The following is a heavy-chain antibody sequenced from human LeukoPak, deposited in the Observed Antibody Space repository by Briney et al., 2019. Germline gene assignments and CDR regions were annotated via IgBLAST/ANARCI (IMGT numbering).Heavy chain of an antibody. J-gene: IGHJ4*02. CDR2: TYYRSKWYN. CDR3: ARAAVMITFGGVIVVRYFDY. Sequence: SQTLSLTCAISGDSISSNSAAWNWIRQSPSRGLEWLGRTYYRSKWYNDYAVSVKSRMTINPDTSKNQFSLQLNSVTPEDTAVYYCARAAVMITFGGVIVVRYFDYRGQGTLVTVSS. D-gene: IGHD3-16*02. V-gene: IGHV6-1*01. CDR1: GDSISSNSAA.